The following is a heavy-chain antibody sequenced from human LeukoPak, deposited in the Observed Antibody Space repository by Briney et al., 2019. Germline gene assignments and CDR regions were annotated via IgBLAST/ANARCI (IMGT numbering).Heavy chain of an antibody. CDR3: ARHWGFARYDSSGYSLFDY. Sequence: ASVKVSCKASGYTFTSYGISWVRQAPGQGLEWMGWISAYNGNTNYAQKLQGRVTMTTDTSTSTAYMELRSLRSDDTAVYYCARHWGFARYDSSGYSLFDYWGQGTLVTVSS. CDR2: ISAYNGNT. CDR1: GYTFTSYG. D-gene: IGHD3-22*01. J-gene: IGHJ4*02. V-gene: IGHV1-18*01.